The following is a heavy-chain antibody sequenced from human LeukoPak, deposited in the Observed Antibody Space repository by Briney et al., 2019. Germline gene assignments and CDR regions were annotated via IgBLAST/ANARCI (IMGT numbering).Heavy chain of an antibody. CDR2: IYTSGST. CDR1: GGSVSSGTYY. D-gene: IGHD6-13*01. V-gene: IGHV4-61*02. CDR3: AREGISSSDFDY. Sequence: SETLPLTCTVSGGSVSSGTYYWSWIRQPAGKGLEWIGRIYTSGSTNYNPSLKSRVTISVDTSKNQFSLKLSSVTAADTAVYYCAREGISSSDFDYWGQGTLVTVSS. J-gene: IGHJ4*02.